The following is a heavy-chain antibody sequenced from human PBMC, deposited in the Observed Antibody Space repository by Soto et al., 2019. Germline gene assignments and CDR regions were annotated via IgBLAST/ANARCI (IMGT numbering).Heavy chain of an antibody. CDR2: IYYTGST. CDR3: TRVGGYYGDYPNFDY. CDR1: GSSISSYY. J-gene: IGHJ4*02. Sequence: PSETLSLTCSVSGSSISSYYWSWIRQPPGKGLEWIGNIYYTGSTNYNPSLKSRVIISVDSSKNQFSLRLNSVTAADTAVYYCTRVGGYYGDYPNFDYWGQGALVTVS. V-gene: IGHV4-59*01. D-gene: IGHD4-17*01.